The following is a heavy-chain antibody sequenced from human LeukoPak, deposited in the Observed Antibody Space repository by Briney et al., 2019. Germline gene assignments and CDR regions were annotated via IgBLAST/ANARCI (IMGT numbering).Heavy chain of an antibody. Sequence: SETLSLTCAVYGGSFSGYYWSWIRQPPGKGLEWIGEINHSGSTNYNPSPTSRVTISVDTSKNQSSLKLSSVTAADTAVYYCARAGLRLGELSPPYYFDYWGQGTLVTVSS. D-gene: IGHD3-16*02. CDR1: GGSFSGYY. CDR3: ARAGLRLGELSPPYYFDY. J-gene: IGHJ4*02. CDR2: INHSGST. V-gene: IGHV4-34*01.